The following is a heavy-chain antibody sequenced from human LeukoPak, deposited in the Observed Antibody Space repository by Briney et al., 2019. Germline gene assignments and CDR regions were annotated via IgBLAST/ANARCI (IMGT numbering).Heavy chain of an antibody. D-gene: IGHD6-13*01. CDR2: IYSGGST. Sequence: GGSLRLSCAASGFTVSSNYMSWVRQAPGKGLEWVSVIYSGGSTYYADSVKGRFTISRDNAKNTLYLQMNSLRAEDTAVYYCARGEQQLVNSFDYWGQGTLVTVSS. CDR1: GFTVSSNY. J-gene: IGHJ4*02. V-gene: IGHV3-66*01. CDR3: ARGEQQLVNSFDY.